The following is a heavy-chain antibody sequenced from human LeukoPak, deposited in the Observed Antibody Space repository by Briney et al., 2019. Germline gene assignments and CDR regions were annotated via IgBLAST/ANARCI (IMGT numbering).Heavy chain of an antibody. CDR1: ESTFDHA. CDR2: IGWDSART. V-gene: IGHV3-9*01. CDR3: GKDISAGGMDV. D-gene: IGHD3-10*01. J-gene: IGHJ6*02. Sequence: GGSLRLSCTASESTFDHAMHWVRQTPGKGLEWVSGIGWDSARTGYADSVRGRFTISRDNAKNSLYLQMNSLRAEDTALYYCGKDISAGGMDVWGQGTTVTVSS.